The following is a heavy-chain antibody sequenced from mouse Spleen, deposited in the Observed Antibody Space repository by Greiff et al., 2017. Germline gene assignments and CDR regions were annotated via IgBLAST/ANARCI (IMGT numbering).Heavy chain of an antibody. J-gene: IGHJ4*01. Sequence: VQGVETGPGLVAPSQSLSITCTVSGFSLTTYGVHWLRQPPGKGLEWLVVIWSDGSTNYNSALKSRLSVSKDNSKSQVFLKMNSLQTDDTAIYYCARHRLFFAMDFWGQGTSVTVSS. CDR3: ARHRLFFAMDF. CDR1: GFSLTTYG. CDR2: IWSDGST. D-gene: IGHD1-2*01. V-gene: IGHV2-6-1*01.